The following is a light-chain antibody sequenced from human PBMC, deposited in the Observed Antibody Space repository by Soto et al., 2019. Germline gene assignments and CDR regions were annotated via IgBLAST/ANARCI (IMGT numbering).Light chain of an antibody. CDR1: QGISND. Sequence: DIQMTQFPSSLSASVGDRATITCRASQGISNDLGWYQQKPGKAPKRLIYAASSLQSGVPSRFSGSGSGTEFTLGISGLQPEDAATFYGLQHSTYPLTFGQGTKVEIK. J-gene: IGKJ1*01. CDR3: LQHSTYPLT. CDR2: AAS. V-gene: IGKV1-17*01.